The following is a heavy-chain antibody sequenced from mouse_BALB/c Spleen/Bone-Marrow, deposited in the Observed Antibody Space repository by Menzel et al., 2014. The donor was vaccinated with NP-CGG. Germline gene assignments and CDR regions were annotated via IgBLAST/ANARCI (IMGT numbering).Heavy chain of an antibody. CDR1: GFTFSDYY. Sequence: EVQGVESGGGLVKPGGSLKLSCAASGFTFSDYYMYWVRQTPEKRLEWVATISDGGSYTYYPDSVKGRFTIPRDNAKNNLYLQMSSLKSEDTAMYYCARVPYDYFDYWGQGTTLTVSS. D-gene: IGHD2-3*01. J-gene: IGHJ2*01. CDR3: ARVPYDYFDY. V-gene: IGHV5-4*02. CDR2: ISDGGSYT.